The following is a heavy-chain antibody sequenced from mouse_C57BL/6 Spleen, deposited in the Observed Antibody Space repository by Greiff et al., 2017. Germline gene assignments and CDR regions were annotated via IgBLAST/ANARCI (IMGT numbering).Heavy chain of an antibody. CDR1: GFTFSSYT. V-gene: IGHV5-9*01. D-gene: IGHD6-2*01. J-gene: IGHJ1*03. CDR2: ISGGGGNT. Sequence: VQRVESGGGLVKPGGSLKLSCAASGFTFSSYTMSWVRQTPEKRLEWVASISGGGGNTYYPDSVKGRFTISRDKAKCTVYLQMSSLRSEDTALDDCARREQRSCYWYFDVWGTGTTVTVSS. CDR3: ARREQRSCYWYFDV.